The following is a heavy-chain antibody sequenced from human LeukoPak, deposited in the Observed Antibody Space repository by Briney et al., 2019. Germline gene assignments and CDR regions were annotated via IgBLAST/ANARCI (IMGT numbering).Heavy chain of an antibody. CDR3: VRGDFDF. Sequence: GGSLRLSCATSGFTFTTYWMSWVRQASGKGLEWVATLNHYGGDKYYVDSVKGRFTISRDNARSSLYLQMNSLRAEDTAVYYCVRGDFDFWGQGTLVTVSS. J-gene: IGHJ4*02. V-gene: IGHV3-7*04. CDR1: GFTFTTYW. CDR2: LNHYGGDK.